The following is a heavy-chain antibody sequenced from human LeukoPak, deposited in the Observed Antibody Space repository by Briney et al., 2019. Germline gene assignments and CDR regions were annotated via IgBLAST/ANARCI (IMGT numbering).Heavy chain of an antibody. D-gene: IGHD3-10*01. CDR1: GFTFSSYW. J-gene: IGHJ4*02. CDR3: AKDSGWFGESTFDY. CDR2: TSPNGNNA. V-gene: IGHV3-74*01. Sequence: AGGSLRLSCVASGFTFSSYWMHWVRHAPGKGLEWVSRTSPNGNNADYADSVKGRFTISRDNARNTLYLQMNSLRAEDTALYYCAKDSGWFGESTFDYWGQGTLVTVSS.